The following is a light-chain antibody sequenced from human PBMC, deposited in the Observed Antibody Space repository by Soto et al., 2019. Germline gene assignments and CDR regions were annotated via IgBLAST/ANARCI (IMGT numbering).Light chain of an antibody. CDR2: EVT. CDR3: GSYAGSTVWV. V-gene: IGLV2-8*01. Sequence: QSVLTQPPSASGSPGQSVTISCSGTNSDVGGYNYVSWYQQHPGKAPKLMIYEVTKRPSGVPDRFSGSKSGNTASLTVSGLQAEDEADYYCGSYAGSTVWVFGGGTKLTVL. J-gene: IGLJ3*02. CDR1: NSDVGGYNY.